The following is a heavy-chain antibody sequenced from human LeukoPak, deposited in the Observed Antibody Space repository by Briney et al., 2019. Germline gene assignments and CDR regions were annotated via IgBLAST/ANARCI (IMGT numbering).Heavy chain of an antibody. D-gene: IGHD1-14*01. V-gene: IGHV3-72*01. CDR3: VRGYRGFDI. J-gene: IGHJ3*02. CDR2: SRNKANSYTT. Sequence: EWLARSRNKANSYTTKYAASVEGRFTIPRDDSKNSLYLQMNSLKIEDTAVYYCVRGYRGFDIWGQGTMVTVS.